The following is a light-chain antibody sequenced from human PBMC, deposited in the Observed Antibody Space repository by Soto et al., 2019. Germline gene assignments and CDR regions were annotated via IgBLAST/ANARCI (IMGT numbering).Light chain of an antibody. CDR2: DAS. CDR3: QQYNSYST. V-gene: IGKV1-5*01. CDR1: QSISSW. Sequence: IQIPLSPSSPGASVRDRVTITCRASQSISSWLAWYQQKPGKAPKLLIYDASSLESGVPSRFSGSGSGTEFPLTISSLQPDDFATYYCQQYNSYSTFGQGTKVDI. J-gene: IGKJ1*01.